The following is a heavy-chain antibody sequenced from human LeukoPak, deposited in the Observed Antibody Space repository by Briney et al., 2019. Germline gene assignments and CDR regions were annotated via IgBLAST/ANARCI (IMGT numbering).Heavy chain of an antibody. CDR2: ISSDSSYI. Sequence: KAGGSLRLSCAASGFTFSTYSMNWVRQAPGKGLEWVSFISSDSSYIYYADSVKGRFTISRDNTKNSLYLQMNSLRAEDTAVYYCAREGRDCSSTSCYLDYWGQGTLVTVSS. V-gene: IGHV3-21*01. CDR1: GFTFSTYS. CDR3: AREGRDCSSTSCYLDY. J-gene: IGHJ4*02. D-gene: IGHD2-2*01.